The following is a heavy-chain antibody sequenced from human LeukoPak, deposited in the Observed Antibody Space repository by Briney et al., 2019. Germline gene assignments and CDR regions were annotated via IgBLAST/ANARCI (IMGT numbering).Heavy chain of an antibody. Sequence: SETLSLTCTVSGGSISSYYWSWIRQPPGKGLEWIGYIYYSGSTIYNPSLKSRVTISVDTSKNQFSLKLSSVTAADTAVYYCAAHVRYCSGGSCGVFDYWGQGTLVTVSS. J-gene: IGHJ4*02. CDR3: AAHVRYCSGGSCGVFDY. CDR2: IYYSGST. D-gene: IGHD2-15*01. CDR1: GGSISSYY. V-gene: IGHV4-59*08.